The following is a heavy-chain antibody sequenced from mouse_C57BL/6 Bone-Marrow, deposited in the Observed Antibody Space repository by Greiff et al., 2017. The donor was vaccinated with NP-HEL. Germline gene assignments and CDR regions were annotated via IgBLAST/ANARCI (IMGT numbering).Heavy chain of an antibody. CDR3: TRHYGYWYFDV. CDR1: GYTFTDYE. CDR2: IDPETGGT. D-gene: IGHD1-1*01. V-gene: IGHV1-15*01. J-gene: IGHJ1*03. Sequence: VQLVESGAELVRPGASVTLSCKASGYTFTDYEMHWVKQTPVHGLEWIGAIDPETGGTAYNQKFKGKAILTADKSSSTAYMEIRSLTSEDSAVYYCTRHYGYWYFDVWGTGTTVTVSS.